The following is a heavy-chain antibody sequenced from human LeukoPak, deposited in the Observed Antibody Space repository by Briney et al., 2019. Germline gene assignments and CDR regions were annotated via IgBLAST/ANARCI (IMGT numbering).Heavy chain of an antibody. Sequence: SETLSLTCTVSGGSISSGGYYWSWIRQPPGKGLEWIGYIYHSGSTYYNPSLKSRVTMSVDTSKNPFSLKLSSVTAADTAVYYCARGLLERGYYFDYWGQGTLVTVSS. V-gene: IGHV4-30-2*01. CDR1: GGSISSGGYY. CDR2: IYHSGST. D-gene: IGHD1-1*01. J-gene: IGHJ4*02. CDR3: ARGLLERGYYFDY.